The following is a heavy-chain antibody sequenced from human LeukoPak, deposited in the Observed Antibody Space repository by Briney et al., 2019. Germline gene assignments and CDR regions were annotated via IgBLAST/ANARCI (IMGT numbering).Heavy chain of an antibody. J-gene: IGHJ4*02. CDR3: ARNENSGWGYFDY. CDR1: GFTFNSYA. D-gene: IGHD5-12*01. CDR2: IGGSNGTT. V-gene: IGHV3-23*01. Sequence: PGGSLRLSCAASGFTFNSYAMSWVRQAPGKGLEWVSVIGGSNGTTFYVGSVKGRFTISRDNSKDTLYPQMNSLRAEDTAVYYCARNENSGWGYFDYWGQGTLVTVSS.